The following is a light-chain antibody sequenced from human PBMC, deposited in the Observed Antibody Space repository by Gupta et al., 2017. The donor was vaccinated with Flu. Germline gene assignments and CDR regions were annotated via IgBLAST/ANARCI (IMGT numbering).Light chain of an antibody. Sequence: QSVLTQPPSASGTPGQRVTISCSGSTSNIGSNPVNWYQQLPGTAPKLLIYNNNQRPSGGPDRFSGSKSGTSASLAISGLQSEDDTDYYCAAWDDSRNGFYVFGTGTKVTVL. J-gene: IGLJ1*01. CDR2: NNN. V-gene: IGLV1-44*01. CDR3: AAWDDSRNGFYV. CDR1: TSNIGSNP.